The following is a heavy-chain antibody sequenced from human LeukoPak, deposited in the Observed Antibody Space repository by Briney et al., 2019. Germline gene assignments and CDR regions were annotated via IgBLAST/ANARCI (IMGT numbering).Heavy chain of an antibody. J-gene: IGHJ6*03. CDR3: ARSIIVVVPAVPFDYYMDV. Sequence: SETLSLTCTVSGGSISSYYWSWIRQPPGKGLEWIGYIYYSGSTNYNPSLKSRVTISVDTSKNQFSLKLSSVTAADTAVYYCARSIIVVVPAVPFDYYMDVWGKGTTVTVSS. CDR1: GGSISSYY. CDR2: IYYSGST. D-gene: IGHD2-2*01. V-gene: IGHV4-59*01.